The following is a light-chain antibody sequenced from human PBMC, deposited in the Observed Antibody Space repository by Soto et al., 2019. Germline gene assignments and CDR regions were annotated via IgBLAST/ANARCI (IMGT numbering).Light chain of an antibody. Sequence: DIVMTQSPDSLAVSLGERATINCKSSQSVLYSSNNKNYLAWYQQKPGQPPKLLIYWASTRESGVPDRFSGRGSGTDFTLTISSLQAEDVAVYYCQQYYDAPQPFGQGTKVEIK. V-gene: IGKV4-1*01. CDR1: QSVLYSSNNKNY. J-gene: IGKJ1*01. CDR3: QQYYDAPQP. CDR2: WAS.